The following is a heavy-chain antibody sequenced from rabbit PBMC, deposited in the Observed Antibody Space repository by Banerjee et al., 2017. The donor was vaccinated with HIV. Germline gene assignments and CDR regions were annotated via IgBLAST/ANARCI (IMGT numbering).Heavy chain of an antibody. CDR2: IYTGSGNT. J-gene: IGHJ3*01. CDR3: ARSLAYGSTTGWGL. CDR1: GFTLSGYW. V-gene: IGHV1S45*01. Sequence: QEQLEESGGDLVKPGASLTLTCTASGFTLSGYWMCWVRQAPGKGLEWIACIYTGSGNTYYASWAKGRFTISKTSSTTVTLQMTSLTAADTATYFCARSLAYGSTTGWGLWGQGTLVTVS. D-gene: IGHD1-1*01.